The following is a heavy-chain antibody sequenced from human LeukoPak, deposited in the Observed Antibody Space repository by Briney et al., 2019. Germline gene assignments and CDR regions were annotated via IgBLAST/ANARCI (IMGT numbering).Heavy chain of an antibody. CDR1: GFTVSSNY. Sequence: PGGSLRLSCTASGFTVSSNYMSWVRQAPGKGLEWVSVIRSDGSTNHADSVKGRFTISRDNSKNTLYLQMNSLRAEDTAVYYCAKDSRGYSYGNFDYWGQGTLVTVSS. CDR2: IRSDGST. D-gene: IGHD5-18*01. V-gene: IGHV3-53*01. J-gene: IGHJ4*02. CDR3: AKDSRGYSYGNFDY.